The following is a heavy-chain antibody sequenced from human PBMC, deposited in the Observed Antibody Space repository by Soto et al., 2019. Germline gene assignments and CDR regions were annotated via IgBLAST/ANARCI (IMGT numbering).Heavy chain of an antibody. CDR3: ARSPTRPGYDFWSGYPDPNYYYMDV. D-gene: IGHD3-3*01. Sequence: HPGGSLRLSCAASGFTFSSYWMSWVRQAPGKGLEWVANIKQDGSEKYYVDSVKGRFTISRDNAKNSLYLQMNSLRAEDTAVYYCARSPTRPGYDFWSGYPDPNYYYMDVWGKGTTVTVSS. V-gene: IGHV3-7*01. J-gene: IGHJ6*03. CDR2: IKQDGSEK. CDR1: GFTFSSYW.